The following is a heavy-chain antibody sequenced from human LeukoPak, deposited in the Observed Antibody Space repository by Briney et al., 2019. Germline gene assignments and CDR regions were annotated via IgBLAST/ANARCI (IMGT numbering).Heavy chain of an antibody. J-gene: IGHJ4*02. CDR2: IYYSGRT. CDR1: GGSVDSGGYY. Sequence: SQTLSLTCTVSGGSVDSGGYYWTWIRQHPGKGLEWLGYIYYSGRTYYNPSLKSRITISLDTSKNQFSLNLTSVSAADTASYFCARSSDYGDYDWGQGTLITVSS. D-gene: IGHD4-17*01. CDR3: ARSSDYGDYD. V-gene: IGHV4-31*03.